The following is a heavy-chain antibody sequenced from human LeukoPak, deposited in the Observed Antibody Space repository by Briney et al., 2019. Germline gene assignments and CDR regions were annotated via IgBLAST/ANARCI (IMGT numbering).Heavy chain of an antibody. J-gene: IGHJ5*02. D-gene: IGHD5-18*01. V-gene: IGHV1-2*06. Sequence: ASVKVSCKASGYTFTGYYMHWVRQAPGQGLEWMGRINPNSGGTNYAQKFQGRVTMTRDTSISTAYMGLSRLRSDDTAVYYCARAPPMVRSWFDPWGQGTLVTVSS. CDR1: GYTFTGYY. CDR2: INPNSGGT. CDR3: ARAPPMVRSWFDP.